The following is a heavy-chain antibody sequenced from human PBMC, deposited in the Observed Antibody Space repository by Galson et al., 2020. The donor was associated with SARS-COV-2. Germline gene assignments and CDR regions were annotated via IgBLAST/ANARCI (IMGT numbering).Heavy chain of an antibody. CDR1: GFTFSSYG. D-gene: IGHD3-9*01. Sequence: QLGESLKISCAASGFTFSSYGMHWVRQAPGKGLEWVAVISYDGSNKYYADSVKGRFTISRDNSKNTLYLQMNSLRAEDTAVYYCAKGGYYDILTGPYYYGMDVWGQGTTVTVSS. V-gene: IGHV3-30*18. J-gene: IGHJ6*02. CDR2: ISYDGSNK. CDR3: AKGGYYDILTGPYYYGMDV.